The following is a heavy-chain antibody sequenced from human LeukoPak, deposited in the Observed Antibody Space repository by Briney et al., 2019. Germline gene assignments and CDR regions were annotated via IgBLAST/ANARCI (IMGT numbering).Heavy chain of an antibody. CDR3: AKDPYSSGYFVY. V-gene: IGHV3-33*06. CDR1: GATFSSYG. D-gene: IGHD3-22*01. CDR2: IWYDGSKK. J-gene: IGHJ4*02. Sequence: GRSLRLSCAASGATFSSYGMHWVRQAPGKGLEWVALIWYDGSKKYYGESVKGRFTISRDNSKKTLYLQMDSLRAEDTAVYYCAKDPYSSGYFVYWGQGTLVTVSS.